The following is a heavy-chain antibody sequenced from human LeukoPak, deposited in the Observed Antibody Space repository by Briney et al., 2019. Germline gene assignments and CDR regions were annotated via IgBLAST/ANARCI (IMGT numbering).Heavy chain of an antibody. V-gene: IGHV3-30*04. J-gene: IGHJ4*02. Sequence: GGSLRLSCAASGFTFTNNAMHWVRQAPGMGLEWVAFISYDGRDKNYADAVKGRFTVSRDNFKNTLYLQMNSLRAVDTAVYYCATSKGYSGYDIDYWGQGTLVTVSS. CDR3: ATSKGYSGYDIDY. D-gene: IGHD5-12*01. CDR1: GFTFTNNA. CDR2: ISYDGRDK.